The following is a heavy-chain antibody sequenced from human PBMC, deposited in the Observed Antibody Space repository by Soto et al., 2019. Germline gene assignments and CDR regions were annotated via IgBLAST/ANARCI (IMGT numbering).Heavy chain of an antibody. Sequence: SETLSLTCTVSGGSISSYYWSWIRQPPGKGLEWIGYIYYSGSTNYNPSLKSRVSISVDTSKNHFSVKLSSVTAADTAVYYCARLPIVGATSYFDCWGQGTLVTVPQ. CDR1: GGSISSYY. J-gene: IGHJ4*02. CDR2: IYYSGST. D-gene: IGHD1-26*01. V-gene: IGHV4-59*01. CDR3: ARLPIVGATSYFDC.